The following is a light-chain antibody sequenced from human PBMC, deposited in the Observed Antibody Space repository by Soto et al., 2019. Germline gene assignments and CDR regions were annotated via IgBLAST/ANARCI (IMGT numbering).Light chain of an antibody. J-gene: IGKJ4*01. CDR1: QSVYTY. CDR3: QHRSNWPVT. V-gene: IGKV3-11*01. Sequence: EIVLTQSPVTLSLSPGERATLSCRASQSVYTYLAWYQQKPGQAPRLLIYDVSNRATGIPARFSGSGSGTDFTLTISSLEPEDFAVYYCQHRSNWPVTFGGGTNVEIK. CDR2: DVS.